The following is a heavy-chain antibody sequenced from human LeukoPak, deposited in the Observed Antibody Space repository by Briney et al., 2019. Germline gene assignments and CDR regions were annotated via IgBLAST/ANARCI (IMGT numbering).Heavy chain of an antibody. J-gene: IGHJ4*02. V-gene: IGHV4-31*03. CDR2: IYYSGST. D-gene: IGHD3-9*01. Sequence: PSETLSLTCTVSGGSISSGGYYWSWIRQHPGKGLEWIGYIYYSGSTYYNPSLKSRVTISVDTSKNQFSLKLSSVTAADTAVYYCARARAYFDWLTEDYWGQGTLVTVSS. CDR1: GGSISSGGYY. CDR3: ARARAYFDWLTEDY.